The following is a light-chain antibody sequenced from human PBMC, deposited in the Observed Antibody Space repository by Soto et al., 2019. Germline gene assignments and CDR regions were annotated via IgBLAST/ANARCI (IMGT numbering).Light chain of an antibody. CDR1: QSVSSN. Sequence: EIVMTQSPATLSVSPGERATLSCRASQSVSSNLAWYQQKPGQAPRLLIYAASTRATGLPARFSGSGSGTEFTLTISSLQSEDVAVYYCQQYNNWPPYTFGQGTKLEI. J-gene: IGKJ2*01. CDR2: AAS. V-gene: IGKV3-15*01. CDR3: QQYNNWPPYT.